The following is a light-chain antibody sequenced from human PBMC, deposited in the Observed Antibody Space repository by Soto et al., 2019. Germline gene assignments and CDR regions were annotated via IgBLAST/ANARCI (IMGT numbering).Light chain of an antibody. CDR3: GTWDSRLREVV. Sequence: QSVLTQPPSVSAAPGQKVTISCSGSSSNIENNYVSWYQQLPGTAPQVLIYENDKRPSGIPDRFSASKSGTSATLGITGLQTGDEADYYCGTWDSRLREVVFGGGTQLTVL. J-gene: IGLJ2*01. CDR2: END. CDR1: SSNIENNY. V-gene: IGLV1-51*02.